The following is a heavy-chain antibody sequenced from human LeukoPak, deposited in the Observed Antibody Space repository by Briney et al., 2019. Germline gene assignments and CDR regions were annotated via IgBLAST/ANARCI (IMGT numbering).Heavy chain of an antibody. D-gene: IGHD5-12*01. CDR2: INPNSGGT. CDR3: ARVGVGYSGYESRVGLDY. Sequence: ASVKVSCKASGYTFTSYYMHWVRQAPGQGLEWMGWINPNSGGTNYAQKFQGRVTMTRDTSISTAYMELSRLRSDDTAVYYCARVGVGYSGYESRVGLDYWGQGTLVTVSS. V-gene: IGHV1-2*02. J-gene: IGHJ4*02. CDR1: GYTFTSYY.